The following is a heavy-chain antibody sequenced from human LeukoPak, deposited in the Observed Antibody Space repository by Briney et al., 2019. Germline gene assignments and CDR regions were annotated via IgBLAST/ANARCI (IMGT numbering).Heavy chain of an antibody. D-gene: IGHD4-11*01. CDR3: ARAWAYSNHFDY. Sequence: GASVKVSCKASGYTFSSYDFNWVRQATGQGLAWVGWMNPNSGNTGYAQKFQGRVTMTRDTSTSTVYMELSSLRSEDTAVYYCARAWAYSNHFDYWGQGTLVTVSS. V-gene: IGHV1-8*01. CDR1: GYTFSSYD. J-gene: IGHJ4*02. CDR2: MNPNSGNT.